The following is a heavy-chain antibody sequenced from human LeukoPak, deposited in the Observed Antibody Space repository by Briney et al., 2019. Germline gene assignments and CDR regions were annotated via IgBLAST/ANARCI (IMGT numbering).Heavy chain of an antibody. CDR3: AGGVLAAAGTVTDWFDP. Sequence: SETLSLTCTVSGGSISSGGYCWSWIRQHPGKGLEWIGYIYYSGSTYYNPSLKSRVTISVDTSKNQFSLKLSSVTAADTAVYYRAGGVLAAAGTVTDWFDPWGQGTLVTVSS. J-gene: IGHJ5*02. D-gene: IGHD6-13*01. CDR1: GGSISSGGYC. V-gene: IGHV4-31*03. CDR2: IYYSGST.